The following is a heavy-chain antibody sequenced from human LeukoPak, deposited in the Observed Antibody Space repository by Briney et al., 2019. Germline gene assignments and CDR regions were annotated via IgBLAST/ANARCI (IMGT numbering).Heavy chain of an antibody. CDR3: ARARSGYSSSWYRGNYYYGMDV. D-gene: IGHD6-13*01. CDR2: IKQDGSEK. V-gene: IGHV3-7*03. CDR1: GFTFSSYW. Sequence: GGSLRLSCAASGFTFSSYWMSWVRQAPGKGLEWVANIKQDGSEKYYVDSVKGRFTISRDNAKNSLYLRMNSLRAEDTAVYYCARARSGYSSSWYRGNYYYGMDVWGQGTTVTVSS. J-gene: IGHJ6*02.